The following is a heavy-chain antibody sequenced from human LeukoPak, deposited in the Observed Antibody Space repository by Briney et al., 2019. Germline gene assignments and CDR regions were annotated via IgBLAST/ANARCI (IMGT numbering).Heavy chain of an antibody. Sequence: SVKVSCKASGGTFSSYAISWVRQAPGQGLEWMGRIIPILGIADYAQKFQGRVTITVDKSTSTAYMELNSLRSEDTAVYYCARPRALYYYDSSGYSSHYFDYWGQGTLVTVSS. J-gene: IGHJ4*02. CDR2: IIPILGIA. CDR1: GGTFSSYA. V-gene: IGHV1-69*04. D-gene: IGHD3-22*01. CDR3: ARPRALYYYDSSGYSSHYFDY.